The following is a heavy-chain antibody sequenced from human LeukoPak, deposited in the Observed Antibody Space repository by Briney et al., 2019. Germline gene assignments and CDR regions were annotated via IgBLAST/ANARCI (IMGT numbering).Heavy chain of an antibody. CDR2: IKGDGSEK. D-gene: IGHD1-26*01. J-gene: IGHJ6*02. Sequence: GGSLRLSCAASGFSISINYMSWVRQAPGKGLEWVANIKGDGSEKYHGDSVTGRFTISRDNAKNSLYLQMNSLRAEDTAIYYCASYRVSHGMDVWGQGTTVTVSS. CDR3: ASYRVSHGMDV. CDR1: GFSISINY. V-gene: IGHV3-7*01.